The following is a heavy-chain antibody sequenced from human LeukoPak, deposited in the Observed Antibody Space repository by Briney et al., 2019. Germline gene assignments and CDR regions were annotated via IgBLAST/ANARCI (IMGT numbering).Heavy chain of an antibody. Sequence: GGSLRLSCAASGFAFSSYAMSWVRQAPGKGLEWVSAISGSGGSTYYADSVKGRFTISRDNSKNTLYLQMNGLRAEDTAVYYCDTTGYYDFWSGYSDFDYWGQGTLVTVSS. CDR1: GFAFSSYA. J-gene: IGHJ4*02. CDR3: DTTGYYDFWSGYSDFDY. D-gene: IGHD3-3*01. CDR2: ISGSGGST. V-gene: IGHV3-23*01.